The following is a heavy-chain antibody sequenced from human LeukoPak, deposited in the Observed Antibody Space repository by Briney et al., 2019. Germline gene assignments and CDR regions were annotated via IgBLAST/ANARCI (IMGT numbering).Heavy chain of an antibody. Sequence: ASVKVSCKAPGYTFTGYYMHWVRQAPGQGLEWMGWINPNSGGTNYAQKFQGRVTMTRDTSISTAYMELSRLRSDDTAVYYCARDQTGYDFWSGYYKYYFDYWGQGTLVTVSS. D-gene: IGHD3-3*01. CDR1: GYTFTGYY. V-gene: IGHV1-2*02. CDR2: INPNSGGT. CDR3: ARDQTGYDFWSGYYKYYFDY. J-gene: IGHJ4*02.